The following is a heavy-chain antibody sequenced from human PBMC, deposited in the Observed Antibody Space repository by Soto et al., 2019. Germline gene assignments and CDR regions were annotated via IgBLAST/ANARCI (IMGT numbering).Heavy chain of an antibody. V-gene: IGHV3-23*01. J-gene: IGHJ2*01. CDR3: AKTEARAHWYFDL. Sequence: GGSLRLSCAASGFTFSSYAMSWVRQAPGKGLEWVSAISGSGGSTYYADSVKGRFTISRDNAKNTLYLQMNSLRAEDTAVYYCAKTEARAHWYFDLWGRGTLVTVSS. CDR1: GFTFSSYA. CDR2: ISGSGGST.